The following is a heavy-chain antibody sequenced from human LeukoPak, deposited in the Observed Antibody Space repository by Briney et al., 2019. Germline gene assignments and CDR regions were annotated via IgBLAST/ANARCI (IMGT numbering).Heavy chain of an antibody. CDR2: ISADASIR. D-gene: IGHD3-10*01. Sequence: GGALRLSCAACGFTFGNYPMHGVRQARGKGREGVAVISADASIRYYADSLKGRFTISTDDSKSTLYLQMNSLRTEDTAVYYCARDSLHASGSSFDYWGQGTPVTVSS. V-gene: IGHV3-30-3*01. CDR3: ARDSLHASGSSFDY. J-gene: IGHJ4*02. CDR1: GFTFGNYP.